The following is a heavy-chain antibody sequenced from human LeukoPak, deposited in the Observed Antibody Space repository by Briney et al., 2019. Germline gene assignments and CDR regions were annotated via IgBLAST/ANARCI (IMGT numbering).Heavy chain of an antibody. V-gene: IGHV3-33*01. CDR1: GFTFSTYG. J-gene: IGHJ3*02. D-gene: IGHD1-26*01. Sequence: GGSLRLSCAASGFTFSTYGMHWVRQAPGKRLEWVAVTWYDGSYKYYGDSVKGRFTISRGNSKNTLYLQMASLRVEDTAVYYCARQFDGSHPNAFDIWGQGTMVTVSS. CDR3: ARQFDGSHPNAFDI. CDR2: TWYDGSYK.